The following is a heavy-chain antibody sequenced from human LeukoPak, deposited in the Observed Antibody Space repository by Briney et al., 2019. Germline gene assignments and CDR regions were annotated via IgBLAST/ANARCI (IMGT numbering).Heavy chain of an antibody. V-gene: IGHV3-7*01. Sequence: GVLRLSCAASGFAFNKYWMTWVRQAPGKGLEWVANIKKDGREKHYVDSVKGRFAISRDNARNSLFLQMNSLRAEDTAVYYCVRDVSDENDSASRMHLDSWGQGTLVSVSS. J-gene: IGHJ4*02. CDR3: VRDVSDENDSASRMHLDS. CDR1: GFAFNKYW. CDR2: IKKDGREK. D-gene: IGHD2-15*01.